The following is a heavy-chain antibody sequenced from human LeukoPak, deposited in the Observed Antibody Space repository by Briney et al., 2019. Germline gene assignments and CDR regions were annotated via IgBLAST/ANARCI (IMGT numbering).Heavy chain of an antibody. J-gene: IGHJ4*02. Sequence: GGSLRLSCAASGFTFSSYAMSWVRQAPGKGLEWVSAISGSGGSTYYADSVKGRFTISRDNSKNTLYLQMNSLRAEDTAVYYCAKGDYGEPYGDYFDYWGQGTLVTVSS. CDR2: ISGSGGST. CDR3: AKGDYGEPYGDYFDY. D-gene: IGHD4-17*01. V-gene: IGHV3-23*01. CDR1: GFTFSSYA.